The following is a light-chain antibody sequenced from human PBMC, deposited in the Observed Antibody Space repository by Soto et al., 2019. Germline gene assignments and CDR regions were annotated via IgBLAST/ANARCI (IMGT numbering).Light chain of an antibody. CDR3: QQYYTTPPT. V-gene: IGKV4-1*01. CDR1: PAIFFSSSNKNY. J-gene: IGKJ5*01. CDR2: WAS. Sequence: DIVIAQSPDSLAVSLGARATINCKSSPAIFFSSSNKNYLAWYHQKPGQPPRLLIYWASIRESGVPTRFSGSGSGTNFTLTISSLQAEDAAVYYCQQYYTTPPTFGLGTRLEIK.